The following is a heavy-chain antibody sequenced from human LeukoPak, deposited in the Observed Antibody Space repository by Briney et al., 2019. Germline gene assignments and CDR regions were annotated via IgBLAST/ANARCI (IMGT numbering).Heavy chain of an antibody. D-gene: IGHD6-19*01. CDR1: GFSFSNYG. CDR3: ARVDSSGWLIYGMDV. V-gene: IGHV3-30*19. CDR2: ISYDGGNK. Sequence: PGGSLRLSCAASGFSFSNYGMHWVRQAPGKGLEWVAAISYDGGNKIYADSVKGRFTISRDNSKNTLSLQMNSLRPEDTAVYYCARVDSSGWLIYGMDVWGQGTTVTVSS. J-gene: IGHJ6*02.